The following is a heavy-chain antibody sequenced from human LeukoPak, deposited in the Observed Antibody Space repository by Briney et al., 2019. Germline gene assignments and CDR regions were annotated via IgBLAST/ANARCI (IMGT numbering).Heavy chain of an antibody. Sequence: GGSLRLSCAASGFTVSSNYMSWVRQAPGKGLGGVSVIYSGGSTYYADSVKGRFTISRDNSKNTLYLQMNSLRAEDTAVYYCFVFAASAAGTKYSFDYWGQGTLVTVSS. CDR3: FVFAASAAGTKYSFDY. CDR2: IYSGGST. J-gene: IGHJ4*02. CDR1: GFTVSSNY. V-gene: IGHV3-53*01. D-gene: IGHD6-13*01.